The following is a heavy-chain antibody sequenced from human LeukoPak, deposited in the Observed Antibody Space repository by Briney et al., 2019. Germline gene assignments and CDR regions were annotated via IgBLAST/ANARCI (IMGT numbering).Heavy chain of an antibody. Sequence: GGSLRLSCVASGFTFDTYWMHWVRQAPGKGLVWVSRIHRDGNNINYADFVQGRFTVCRDNAKNTLYLQMHSLRVEDTAMYYCARGLRDRYGMDVWGQGTTVTVSS. CDR1: GFTFDTYW. J-gene: IGHJ6*02. CDR3: ARGLRDRYGMDV. V-gene: IGHV3-74*01. CDR2: IHRDGNNI.